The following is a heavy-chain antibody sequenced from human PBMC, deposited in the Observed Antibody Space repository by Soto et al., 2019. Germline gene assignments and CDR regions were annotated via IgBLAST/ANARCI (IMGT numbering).Heavy chain of an antibody. Sequence: SVKVSCKASGGTFGSYAISWVRQAPGQGLEWMGGIIPIFGTANYAQKFQGRVTITADKSTSTAYMELSSLRSEDTAVYYCARAGSPSSRSYYYFGMDVWGQGTTGTVSS. D-gene: IGHD6-6*01. CDR2: IIPIFGTA. CDR1: GGTFGSYA. CDR3: ARAGSPSSRSYYYFGMDV. J-gene: IGHJ6*02. V-gene: IGHV1-69*06.